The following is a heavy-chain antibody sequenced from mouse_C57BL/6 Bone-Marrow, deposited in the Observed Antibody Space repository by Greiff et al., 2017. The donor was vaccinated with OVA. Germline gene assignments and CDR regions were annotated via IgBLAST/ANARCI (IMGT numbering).Heavy chain of an antibody. CDR3: ARGTGFDY. CDR2: IYPYNGAS. J-gene: IGHJ2*01. V-gene: IGHV1-31*01. CDR1: GYSFTGYY. D-gene: IGHD3-3*01. Sequence: EVKLQESGPELVKPGASVKISCKASGYSFTGYYMHWVKQRPGNILDWIGYIYPYNGASSYNQKFKGKATLNVDKSSSTAYMVLRSLTSEDYAVYYCARGTGFDYWGQGTTLTVSS.